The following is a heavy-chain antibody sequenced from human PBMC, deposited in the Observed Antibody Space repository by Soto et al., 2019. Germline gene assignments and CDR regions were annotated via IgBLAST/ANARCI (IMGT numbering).Heavy chain of an antibody. J-gene: IGHJ5*02. D-gene: IGHD3-22*01. CDR1: GYRFTAYW. CDR2: IFPSDSDT. Sequence: GESLKISCRTSGYRFTAYWISWVRQMPCKGLEWVGIIFPSDSDTRYSPSFQGQVTISADRSTSTVFLQWASLKASDTAVYFCAGKDKSGYFNWFDPWGQGTLVTVSS. CDR3: AGKDKSGYFNWFDP. V-gene: IGHV5-51*01.